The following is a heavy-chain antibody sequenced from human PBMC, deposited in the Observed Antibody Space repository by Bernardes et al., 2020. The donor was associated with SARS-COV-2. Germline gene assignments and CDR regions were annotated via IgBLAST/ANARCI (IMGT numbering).Heavy chain of an antibody. CDR2: IHPDGSET. V-gene: IGHV3-7*02. Sequence: GGSLRLSCAASGFSFATSWLSWLRQAPGKGLEWAAHIHPDGSETYYVDSVKGRFTISRDNAKESLYLQMNSLRADDTAVYYCAGWAPSKSWGQGTLVTVSS. J-gene: IGHJ5*02. CDR3: AGWAPSKS. CDR1: GFSFATSW. D-gene: IGHD1-26*01.